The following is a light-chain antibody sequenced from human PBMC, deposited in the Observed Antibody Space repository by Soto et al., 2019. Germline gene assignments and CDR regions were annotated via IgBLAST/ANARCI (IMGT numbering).Light chain of an antibody. J-gene: IGKJ4*01. CDR3: QQYNNWPRT. CDR1: QSVSSN. Sequence: EIVMTQSPATLSVSPGERATLSCRASQSVSSNLAWYQQKPGQAPRLLIYGASTRATGIPARLSGSGSGTAFTLTISSLQSEDFAVYYCQQYNNWPRTFGGGTKVEIK. V-gene: IGKV3-15*01. CDR2: GAS.